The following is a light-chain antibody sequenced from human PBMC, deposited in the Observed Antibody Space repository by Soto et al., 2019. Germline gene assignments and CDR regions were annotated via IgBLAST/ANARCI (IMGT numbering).Light chain of an antibody. CDR3: SSWDDRLNGVV. CDR1: NSDIETND. CDR2: NNN. J-gene: IGLJ2*01. Sequence: QSVLSQAPSASGTPGQRVTISCSGSNSDIETNDVNWYRQLPGTAPKLLIFNNNKRPSGVPDRFSGSKSGASASLAISGLQSEDEADYYCSSWDDRLNGVVFGGGTKLTVL. V-gene: IGLV1-44*01.